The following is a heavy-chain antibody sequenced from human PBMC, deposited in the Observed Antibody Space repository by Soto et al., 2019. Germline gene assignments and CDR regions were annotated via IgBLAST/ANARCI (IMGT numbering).Heavy chain of an antibody. V-gene: IGHV3-33*01. D-gene: IGHD6-13*01. CDR3: ARDCWSSTSRHFDY. J-gene: IGHJ4*02. CDR2: IWYDGSNK. CDR1: GFTFSSYG. Sequence: QVQLVESGGGVVQPGRSLRLSCAASGFTFSSYGMHWVRQAPGKGLEWVAVIWYDGSNKYYADSVKGRFTISRDNSKTTLYLQMNSLRAEDTAVYYCARDCWSSTSRHFDYWGQGTLVTVSS.